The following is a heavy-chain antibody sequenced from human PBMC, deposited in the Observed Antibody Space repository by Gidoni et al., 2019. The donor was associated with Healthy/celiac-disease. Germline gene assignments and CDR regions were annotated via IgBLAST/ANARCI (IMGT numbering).Heavy chain of an antibody. CDR2: IYPADSDT. V-gene: IGHV5-51*01. CDR3: ARSALSRGYSSGWFLH. J-gene: IGHJ4*02. D-gene: IGHD6-19*01. Sequence: EVQLVQSGAEVKKPGESLKISCHASAYPFNTYWLAWVRQMPGQGLERMVIIYPADSDTRYSPSFECHVTISADKSTTTAYLQWSSLEASDTTMYYCARSALSRGYSSGWFLHWGQGTLVTVSS. CDR1: AYPFNTYW.